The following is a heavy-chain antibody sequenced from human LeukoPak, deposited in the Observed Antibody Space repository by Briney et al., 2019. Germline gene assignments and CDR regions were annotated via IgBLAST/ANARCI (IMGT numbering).Heavy chain of an antibody. J-gene: IGHJ4*02. V-gene: IGHV4-39*01. Sequence: SETLSLTCTVSGGSISSSDYYWDWIRQPPGKGLEWIGSILYGGSTYYNPSLKSRLAMSVDTSKNQFSLKLSSVTAADTAVYYCARGYSGYGRFDYWGQGTLVTVSS. CDR1: GGSISSSDYY. CDR2: ILYGGST. CDR3: ARGYSGYGRFDY. D-gene: IGHD5-12*01.